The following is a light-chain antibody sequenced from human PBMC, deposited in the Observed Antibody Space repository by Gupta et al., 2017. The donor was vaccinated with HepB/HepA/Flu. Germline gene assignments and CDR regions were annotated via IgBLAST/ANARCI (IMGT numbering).Light chain of an antibody. CDR2: GKN. J-gene: IGLJ3*02. V-gene: IGLV3-19*01. Sequence: SSELTQDPAVSVALGQTVRITCQGGSLRSYYASWYQQKPGQAPVLVIYGKNNRPSGIPDRFSGSSSGNTASLTITGAQAEDEADYYCNSRDSSGNNWVFGGGTKLTVL. CDR1: SLRSYY. CDR3: NSRDSSGNNWV.